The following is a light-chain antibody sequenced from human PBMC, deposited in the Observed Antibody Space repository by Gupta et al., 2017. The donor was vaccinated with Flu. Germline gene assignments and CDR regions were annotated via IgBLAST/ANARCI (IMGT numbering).Light chain of an antibody. J-gene: IGKJ3*01. CDR3: HQSYNTPRT. CDR1: QSINTY. V-gene: IGKV1-39*01. CDR2: AAS. Sequence: DIQMTQSPSSLSASVGDRVTITCRASQSINTYLNWYQQRPGRAPKLLIYAASSLQSGVPSRFSGSGSGTDFTLTISSLQPEDFATYYCHQSYNTPRTFGPGTRVDIK.